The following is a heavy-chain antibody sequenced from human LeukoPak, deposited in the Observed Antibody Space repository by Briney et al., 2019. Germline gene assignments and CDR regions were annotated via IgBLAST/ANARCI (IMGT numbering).Heavy chain of an antibody. V-gene: IGHV3-74*01. J-gene: IGHJ4*02. D-gene: IGHD2-2*01. CDR3: AKLTNKVAADTDY. CDR2: IKSDGSST. CDR1: GFTLSSYW. Sequence: GGSLRLSCAASGFTLSSYWMHWVRQAPGKGLVWVSRIKSDGSSTGYADSVEGRFTISRDNAKNTLSLQMNSLRAEDTAVYYCAKLTNKVAADTDYWGQGTLVTVSS.